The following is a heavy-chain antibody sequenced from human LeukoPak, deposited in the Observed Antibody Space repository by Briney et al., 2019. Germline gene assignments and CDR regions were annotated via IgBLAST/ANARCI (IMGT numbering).Heavy chain of an antibody. J-gene: IGHJ4*02. Sequence: PSETLSLTCTVSGGSLSSSSYYWGWNRPPPGEGLEGIGSIYYSGSTYYNPSLKSRVTISVDTSKNQFSLKLSSVTAADTAVYYCANTEEVRGVIPDYWGQGTLVTVSS. CDR1: GGSLSSSSYY. CDR2: IYYSGST. D-gene: IGHD3-10*01. CDR3: ANTEEVRGVIPDY. V-gene: IGHV4-39*01.